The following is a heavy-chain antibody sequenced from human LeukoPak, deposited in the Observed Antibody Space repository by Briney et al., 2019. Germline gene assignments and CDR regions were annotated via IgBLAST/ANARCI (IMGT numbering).Heavy chain of an antibody. CDR3: ARRSSSGGYFDY. J-gene: IGHJ4*02. Sequence: PSETLSLTCTVSGGSISRSSYQWGWIRKPPGKGLEWIGSIYYSGHTYYNPSLKSRVTISVDTSKNQFSLKLSSVTAADTAVYYCARRSSSGGYFDYWGQGTLVTVSS. CDR2: IYYSGHT. V-gene: IGHV4-39*01. CDR1: GGSISRSSYQ. D-gene: IGHD6-13*01.